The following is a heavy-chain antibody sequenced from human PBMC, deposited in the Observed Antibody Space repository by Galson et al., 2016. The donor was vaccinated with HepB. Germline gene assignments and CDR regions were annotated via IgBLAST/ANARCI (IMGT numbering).Heavy chain of an antibody. J-gene: IGHJ4*02. CDR1: KYTFTVYY. D-gene: IGHD4-11*01. CDR3: AREAAPGDDYSLAY. Sequence: SVKVSCKASKYTFTVYYIHWVRQAPGQGLEWMGWISPNSGGTNYAQKFQGRVTMTRDTSITTAYMELRSLRSDDTAVYYCAREAAPGDDYSLAYWGQGTLVTVSS. CDR2: ISPNSGGT. V-gene: IGHV1-2*02.